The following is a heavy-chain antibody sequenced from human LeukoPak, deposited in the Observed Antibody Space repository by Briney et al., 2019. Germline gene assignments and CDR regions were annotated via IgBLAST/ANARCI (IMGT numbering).Heavy chain of an antibody. V-gene: IGHV3-30-3*01. CDR3: ARGWEPVQYYFDY. D-gene: IGHD1-26*01. Sequence: GGSLRLSCAASGFTFSSYAMHWVRQAPGKGLEWVAVISYDGSNKYYADSVKGRFTISRDNSKNTLYLQMNSLRAEDTAAYYCARGWEPVQYYFDYWGQGTLVTVSS. J-gene: IGHJ4*02. CDR2: ISYDGSNK. CDR1: GFTFSSYA.